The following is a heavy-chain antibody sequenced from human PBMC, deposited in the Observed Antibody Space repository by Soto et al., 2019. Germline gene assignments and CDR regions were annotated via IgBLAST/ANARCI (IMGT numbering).Heavy chain of an antibody. D-gene: IGHD3-22*01. CDR1: GFTFTSSA. J-gene: IGHJ6*02. CDR3: AANPHDYDSSGYYYYYGMDV. Sequence: SVKVSCKASGFTFTSSAVQWVRQARGQRLEWIGWIVVGSGNTNYAQKFQERVTITRDMSTSTAYMELSSLRSEDTAVYYCAANPHDYDSSGYYYYYGMDVWGQGTTVTVSS. V-gene: IGHV1-58*01. CDR2: IVVGSGNT.